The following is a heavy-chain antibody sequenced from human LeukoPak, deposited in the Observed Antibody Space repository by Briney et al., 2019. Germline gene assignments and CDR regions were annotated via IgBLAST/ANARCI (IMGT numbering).Heavy chain of an antibody. CDR2: ISTYGGST. CDR3: SKDRWGSGGSCGGDY. CDR1: GFTFSSYA. Sequence: GGSLRLSRAASGFTFSSYAITGVCEAPGKGLECGSAISTYGGSTEYADSVKGRFTISRDNSKNTLYLQMNGLKAEDTAVYYCSKDRWGSGGSCGGDYWGQGTLVTVSS. D-gene: IGHD2-15*01. J-gene: IGHJ4*02. V-gene: IGHV3-23*01.